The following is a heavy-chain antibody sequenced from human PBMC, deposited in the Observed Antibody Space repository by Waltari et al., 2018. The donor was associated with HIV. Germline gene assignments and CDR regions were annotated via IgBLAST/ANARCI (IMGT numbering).Heavy chain of an antibody. CDR3: VKEHQYSHTWYSFYGMDV. CDR1: GFTVRNYA. Sequence: EVQLLESGGGLVQHGGSLRLSCAAAGFTVRNYAVNWARQAPGKGLEWVSAISGSGYSTYYAESVKGRFTISRDNSKNKLYLQMNSLRAEDTAVYFCVKEHQYSHTWYSFYGMDVWGQGTTVTVSS. CDR2: ISGSGYST. D-gene: IGHD6-13*01. J-gene: IGHJ6*02. V-gene: IGHV3-23*01.